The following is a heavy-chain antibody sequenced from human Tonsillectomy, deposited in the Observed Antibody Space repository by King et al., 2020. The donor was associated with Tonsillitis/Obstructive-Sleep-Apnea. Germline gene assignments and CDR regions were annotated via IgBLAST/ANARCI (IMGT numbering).Heavy chain of an antibody. CDR1: GFSLSTSGMC. D-gene: IGHD1-1*01. CDR2: IDWDDDK. J-gene: IGHJ3*02. V-gene: IGHV2-70*11. CDR3: ARMREGITWERLDAFDI. Sequence: VTLKESGPALVKPTQTLTLTCTFSGFSLSTSGMCVSWIRQPPGKALEWLERIDWDDDKYYSTSLKTRLTISKDTSKNQVVLTMTNMDPVDTATYYCARMREGITWERLDAFDIWGQGTVVTVSS.